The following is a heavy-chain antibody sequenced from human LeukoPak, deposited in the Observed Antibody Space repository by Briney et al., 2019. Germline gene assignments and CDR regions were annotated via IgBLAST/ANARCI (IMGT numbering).Heavy chain of an antibody. V-gene: IGHV3-20*01. CDR3: AREGGIVVVPAAPEHAFDI. CDR1: GFTFSSYA. D-gene: IGHD2-2*01. J-gene: IGHJ3*02. CDR2: INWNGGST. Sequence: GGSLRLSCAASGFTFSSYAMSWVRQAPGKGLEWVSGINWNGGSTGYADSVKGRFTISRDNAKNSLYLQMNSLRAEDTALYHCAREGGIVVVPAAPEHAFDIWGQGTMVTVSS.